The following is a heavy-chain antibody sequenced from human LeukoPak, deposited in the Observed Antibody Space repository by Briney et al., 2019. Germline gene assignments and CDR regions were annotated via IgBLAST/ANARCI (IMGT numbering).Heavy chain of an antibody. Sequence: WIGYIYYSGSTYYNPSLKSRVTISVDTSKNQFSLKLSSVTAADTAVYYCARGFIGTRPFDYWGQGTLVTVSS. D-gene: IGHD1-7*01. CDR3: ARGFIGTRPFDY. V-gene: IGHV4-31*02. J-gene: IGHJ4*02. CDR2: IYYSGST.